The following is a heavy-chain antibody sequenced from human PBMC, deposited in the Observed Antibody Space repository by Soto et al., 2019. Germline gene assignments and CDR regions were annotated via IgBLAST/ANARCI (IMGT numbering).Heavy chain of an antibody. CDR1: GGSISSYY. V-gene: IGHV4-59*01. D-gene: IGHD3-10*01. CDR2: IYYSGST. J-gene: IGHJ4*02. CDR3: ASSFYYGSGSYLDY. Sequence: SETLSLTCTVSGGSISSYYWSWIRQPPGKGLEWIGYIYYSGSTNYNPSLKSRVTISVDTSKNQFSLKLSSVTAADTAVYYCASSFYYGSGSYLDYWGQGTLVTVSS.